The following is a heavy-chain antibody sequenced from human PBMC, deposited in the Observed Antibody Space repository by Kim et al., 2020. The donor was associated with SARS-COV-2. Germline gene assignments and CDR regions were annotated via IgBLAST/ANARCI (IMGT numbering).Heavy chain of an antibody. V-gene: IGHV1-69*01. J-gene: IGHJ6*02. CDR3: ARFHGSNPPYGMDV. D-gene: IGHD2-8*01. Sequence: AQKFQGRVTITADESTSTAYMELSSLRSEDTAVYYCARFHGSNPPYGMDVWGQGTTVTVSS.